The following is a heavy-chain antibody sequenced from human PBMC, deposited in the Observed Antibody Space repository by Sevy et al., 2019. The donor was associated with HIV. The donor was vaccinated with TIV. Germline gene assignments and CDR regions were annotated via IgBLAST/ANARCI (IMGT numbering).Heavy chain of an antibody. V-gene: IGHV3-7*01. CDR2: IKQDGSEK. D-gene: IGHD3-3*01. Sequence: GGSLRLSCAASGFTFSSYWMSWVRQAPGKGLEWVANIKQDGSEKYYVDSVKGRFIISRDNAKNSLYLQMNSLRAEDTAVYYCARVQTPYYDFWSGYSAYYYYGMDVWGQGTTVTVSS. CDR1: GFTFSSYW. J-gene: IGHJ6*02. CDR3: ARVQTPYYDFWSGYSAYYYYGMDV.